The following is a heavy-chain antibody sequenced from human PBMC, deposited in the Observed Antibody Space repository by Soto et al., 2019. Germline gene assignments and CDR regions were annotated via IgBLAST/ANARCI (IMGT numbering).Heavy chain of an antibody. CDR1: GYTFTSYY. CDR3: ACIAVAGMVADY. D-gene: IGHD6-19*01. J-gene: IGHJ4*02. Sequence: ASVKVSCKASGYTFTSYYMHWVRQAPGQGLEWMGIINPSGGSTSYAQKFQGRVTMTRDTSTSTVYMELSSLRSEDTAVYYCACIAVAGMVADYWGQGTLVTVSS. V-gene: IGHV1-46*03. CDR2: INPSGGST.